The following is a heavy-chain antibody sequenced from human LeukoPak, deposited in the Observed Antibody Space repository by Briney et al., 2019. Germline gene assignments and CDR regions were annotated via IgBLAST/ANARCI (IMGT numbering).Heavy chain of an antibody. CDR3: ARGPPRGKYYYMDV. V-gene: IGHV3-13*04. CDR1: GFPFSSFD. D-gene: IGHD1-1*01. Sequence: GSLRLSCAASGFPFSSFDMDWVRQPTGQGLEWVSTIETASDTYYPGSVEGRFTLSRDNAKNSLYLQMNRLTDVYTAVYYCARGPPRGKYYYMDVGGKGNTVTVSS. J-gene: IGHJ6*03. CDR2: IETASDT.